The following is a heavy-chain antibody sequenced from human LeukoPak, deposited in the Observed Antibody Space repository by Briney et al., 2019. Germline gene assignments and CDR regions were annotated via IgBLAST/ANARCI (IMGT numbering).Heavy chain of an antibody. Sequence: ASVKVSCKASGYTFTGYYMHWVRQAPGQGLEWMGWINPNSGGTNCAQKFQGRVTMTRDTSISTAYMELSRLRSDDTAVYYCARGGRSSSSLDYWGQGTLVTASS. J-gene: IGHJ4*02. CDR1: GYTFTGYY. CDR3: ARGGRSSSSLDY. CDR2: INPNSGGT. V-gene: IGHV1-2*02. D-gene: IGHD6-6*01.